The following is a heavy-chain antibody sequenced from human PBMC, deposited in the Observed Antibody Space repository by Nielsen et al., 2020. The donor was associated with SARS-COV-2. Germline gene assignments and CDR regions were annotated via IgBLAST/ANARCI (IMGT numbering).Heavy chain of an antibody. Sequence: WVRQAPGQGIEWMGRIIPILGIANYAQKFQGRVTITADKSTSTAYMELSSLRSEDTAVYYCAREANGYVWGSYRYRPLDYWGQGTLVTVSS. CDR3: AREANGYVWGSYRYRPLDY. V-gene: IGHV1-69*04. J-gene: IGHJ4*02. D-gene: IGHD3-16*02. CDR2: IIPILGIA.